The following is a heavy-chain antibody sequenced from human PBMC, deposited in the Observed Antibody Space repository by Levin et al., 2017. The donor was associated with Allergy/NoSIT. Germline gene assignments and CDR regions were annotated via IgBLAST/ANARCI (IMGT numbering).Heavy chain of an antibody. Sequence: GGSLRLSCAASGFTFSGSSMHWVRQASGKGLEWVGRIRSKADSYATAYGESVKCRFTISRDDSKDTAYLQMNSLKTEDTAVYYCTRHTGVSGRLDPWGQGTLVTVSS. D-gene: IGHD3-10*01. V-gene: IGHV3-73*01. CDR2: IRSKADSYAT. J-gene: IGHJ5*02. CDR1: GFTFSGSS. CDR3: TRHTGVSGRLDP.